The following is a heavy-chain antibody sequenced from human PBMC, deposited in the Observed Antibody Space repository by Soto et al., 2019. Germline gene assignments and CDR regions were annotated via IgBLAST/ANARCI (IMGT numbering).Heavy chain of an antibody. CDR3: ARARYDSGRPLDY. D-gene: IGHD3-10*01. CDR1: GFTFSSYE. V-gene: IGHV3-48*03. CDR2: ISTSPGVI. J-gene: IGHJ4*02. Sequence: EVQLVESGGGLVQPGGSLRLSCAASGFTFSSYELNWVRQAPGKGLEWVSYISTSPGVIYYGDSVKGRFTISRDNAKNSLYLQMNSLRAEDTAVYYCARARYDSGRPLDYWGQGTLVTVSS.